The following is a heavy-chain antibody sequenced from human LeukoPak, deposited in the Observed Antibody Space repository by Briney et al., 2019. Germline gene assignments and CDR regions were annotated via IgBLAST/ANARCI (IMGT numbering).Heavy chain of an antibody. CDR3: AKAGGYPDAFDN. D-gene: IGHD2-8*02. J-gene: IGHJ3*02. CDR1: EFTFRSYA. Sequence: PGGSLRLSCAASEFTFRSYAMSWVRQAPGKGLEWVSHISGSGGSTYYADSVKGRFTISRDNSRNTLYLQMNSLRAEDTAVYYCAKAGGYPDAFDNWGQGTMVTVSS. CDR2: ISGSGGST. V-gene: IGHV3-23*01.